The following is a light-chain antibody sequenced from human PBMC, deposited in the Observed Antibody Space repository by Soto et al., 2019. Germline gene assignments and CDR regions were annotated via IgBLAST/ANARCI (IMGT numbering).Light chain of an antibody. V-gene: IGKV3-20*01. CDR3: QQYGTSPPYT. CDR1: QSVSGIY. J-gene: IGKJ2*01. CDR2: GAS. Sequence: EIVLTQSPGTLSLSPGERATLSCRASQSVSGIYLAWYQQKPGQAPRLLIYGASSRATGIPDRFSGIGSGTDFTLTISRLEPEDFAVYYCQQYGTSPPYTFGQGTKVEIK.